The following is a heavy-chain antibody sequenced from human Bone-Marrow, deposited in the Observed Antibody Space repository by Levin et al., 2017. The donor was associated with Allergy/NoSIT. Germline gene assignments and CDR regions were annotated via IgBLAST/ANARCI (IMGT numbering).Heavy chain of an antibody. CDR2: IYSGGST. CDR3: ARGGYSYGLIERGAPFDY. D-gene: IGHD5-18*01. CDR1: GFTVSSNY. Sequence: GGSLRLSCAASGFTVSSNYMSWVRQAPGKGLEWVSVIYSGGSTYYADSVKGRFTISRDNSKNTLYLQMNSLRAEDTAVYYCARGGYSYGLIERGAPFDYGGQGTLVTVPS. V-gene: IGHV3-53*01. J-gene: IGHJ4*02.